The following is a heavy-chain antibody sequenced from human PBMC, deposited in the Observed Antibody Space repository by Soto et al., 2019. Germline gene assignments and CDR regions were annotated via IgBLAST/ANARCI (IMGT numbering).Heavy chain of an antibody. D-gene: IGHD4-17*01. CDR3: AQDAISGDGIWLRDS. J-gene: IGHJ5*02. CDR2: LLRSGSSA. V-gene: IGHV3-23*01. Sequence: AETLSLTFGASAFASLDYAMVGARQAPGKGREWVSSLLRSGSSAYYADSVRGRFSISSDTSANSLYLQMDNRRAEDTASDYGAQDAISGDGIWLRDSCGQGTVGTVSS. CDR1: AFASLDYA.